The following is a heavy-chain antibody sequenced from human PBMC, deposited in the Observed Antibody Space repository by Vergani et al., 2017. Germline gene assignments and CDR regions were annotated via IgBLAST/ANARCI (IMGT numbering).Heavy chain of an antibody. V-gene: IGHV3-33*03. D-gene: IGHD3-10*01. CDR2: IGNDGTKK. CDR3: AKGGSVSSGDLSYYYYMDV. CDR1: GFTLSTST. J-gene: IGHJ6*03. Sequence: QVQLVESGGGVVQPGRSLRLSCAASGFTLSTSTMHWVRQPPGKGLEWVAVIGNDGTKKFYADSVKGRFTISRDNSKDTLYLQMNGLKSEDTAMYYCAKGGSVSSGDLSYYYYMDVWGKGTTVTGSS.